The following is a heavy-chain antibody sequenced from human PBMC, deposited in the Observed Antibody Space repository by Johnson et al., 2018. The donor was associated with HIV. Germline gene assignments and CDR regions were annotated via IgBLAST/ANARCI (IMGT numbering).Heavy chain of an antibody. J-gene: IGHJ3*02. CDR3: ARDAVAAANAFDI. Sequence: QVQLVESGGGLVQPGRSLRLSCAASGFTFDDYAMHWVRQAPGKGLEWVAVISYDGSNKYYADSVKGRFTISRDNSKNTLYLQMNSLRAEDTAVYYCARDAVAAANAFDIWGQGTMVTVSS. CDR2: ISYDGSNK. D-gene: IGHD6-19*01. V-gene: IGHV3-30*04. CDR1: GFTFDDYA.